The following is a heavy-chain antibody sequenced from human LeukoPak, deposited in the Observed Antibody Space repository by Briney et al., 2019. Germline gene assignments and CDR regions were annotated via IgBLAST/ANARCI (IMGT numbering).Heavy chain of an antibody. Sequence: GASVKVSCKASGYTFTSYDINWVRQAPGQGLEWMGWINPNSGGTNYAQKFQGRVTMTRDTSISTAYMELSRLRSDDTAVYYCARGLFVGYDSSLHYFDYWGQGTLVTVSS. CDR1: GYTFTSYD. CDR2: INPNSGGT. J-gene: IGHJ4*02. V-gene: IGHV1-2*02. CDR3: ARGLFVGYDSSLHYFDY. D-gene: IGHD3-22*01.